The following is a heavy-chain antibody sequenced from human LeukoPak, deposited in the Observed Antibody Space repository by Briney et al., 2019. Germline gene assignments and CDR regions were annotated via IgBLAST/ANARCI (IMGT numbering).Heavy chain of an antibody. V-gene: IGHV3-74*01. CDR2: INTDGSST. J-gene: IGHJ3*02. D-gene: IGHD3-10*01. CDR3: ARERRGVHAFDI. Sequence: PGGSLRLSCAASGFTFSSSWMHWVRQAPGKGLVWVSRINTDGSSTSYADSVKGRFTISRDNTKNTLYLQMNSLRAEDTAVYYCARERRGVHAFDIWGQGTMVTVSS. CDR1: GFTFSSSW.